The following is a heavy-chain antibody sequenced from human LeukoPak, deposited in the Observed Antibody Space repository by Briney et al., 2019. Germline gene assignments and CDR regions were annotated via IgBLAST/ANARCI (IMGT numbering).Heavy chain of an antibody. V-gene: IGHV3-21*01. D-gene: IGHD4-17*01. CDR1: GFTFSGYS. CDR2: ISSSSSYI. J-gene: IGHJ4*02. Sequence: GGSLRLSCAASGFTFSGYSMNWVRQAPGKGLEWVSSISSSSSYIYYADSVKGRFTISRDNAKSSLYLQMNSLRAEDTAVYYCARPTTVTTGGFDYWGQGTLVTVSS. CDR3: ARPTTVTTGGFDY.